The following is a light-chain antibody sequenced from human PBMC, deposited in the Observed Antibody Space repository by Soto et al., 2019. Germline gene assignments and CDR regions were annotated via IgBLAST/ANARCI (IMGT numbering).Light chain of an antibody. CDR2: GAY. CDR3: QQYNNWPFT. CDR1: QSVSSN. V-gene: IGKV3-15*01. J-gene: IGKJ3*01. Sequence: EIVMTQSPATLSVSPGERATLSCRASQSVSSNLAWYQQKPGQAPRLLIYGAYTRATGIPARFSGSGSGTEFTLTISSLQSEEFAVYYCQQYNNWPFTFGPGTKVDIK.